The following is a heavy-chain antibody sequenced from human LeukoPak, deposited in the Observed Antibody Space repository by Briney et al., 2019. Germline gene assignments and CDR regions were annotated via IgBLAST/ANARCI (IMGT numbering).Heavy chain of an antibody. Sequence: GGSLRLSCAASGFTFSSYWTDWARQAPGKGLEWVASINHNGNVNYYVDSVKGRFTISRDNAKNSLYLQMSSLRSEDTAVYYCARSPPIVVVPAAITYYYYGMDVWGQGTTVTVSS. D-gene: IGHD2-2*01. CDR1: GFTFSSYW. J-gene: IGHJ6*02. CDR3: ARSPPIVVVPAAITYYYYGMDV. V-gene: IGHV3-7*03. CDR2: INHNGNVN.